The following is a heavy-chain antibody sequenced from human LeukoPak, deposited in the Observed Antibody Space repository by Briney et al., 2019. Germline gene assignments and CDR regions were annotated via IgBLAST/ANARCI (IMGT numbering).Heavy chain of an antibody. CDR2: LSGGGGDT. CDR3: AKSRSHRSTWYGSDFDH. D-gene: IGHD6-13*01. V-gene: IGHV3-23*01. Sequence: GGSLRLSCAASGFTFSSYAMSLVRQAPGKGLGWVSGLSGGGGDTYYADSVKGRFTPSRDNSNNTLYLQLNSLRAEDTALYYCAKSRSHRSTWYGSDFDHWGQGTLVTVSS. CDR1: GFTFSSYA. J-gene: IGHJ4*02.